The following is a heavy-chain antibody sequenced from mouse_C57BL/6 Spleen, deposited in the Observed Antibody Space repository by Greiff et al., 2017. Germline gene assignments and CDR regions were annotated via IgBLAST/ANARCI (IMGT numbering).Heavy chain of an antibody. D-gene: IGHD2-3*01. Sequence: EVQLQQSGPGLVKPSQSLSLTCSVTGYSITSGYYWNWIRQFPGNKLEWMGYISYDGSNNYNPSLKNRISITRDTSKNQFFLKLNSVTTEDTATYYCAAPYDGSLYYFDYWGQGTTLTVSS. CDR3: AAPYDGSLYYFDY. V-gene: IGHV3-6*01. J-gene: IGHJ2*01. CDR1: GYSITSGYY. CDR2: ISYDGSN.